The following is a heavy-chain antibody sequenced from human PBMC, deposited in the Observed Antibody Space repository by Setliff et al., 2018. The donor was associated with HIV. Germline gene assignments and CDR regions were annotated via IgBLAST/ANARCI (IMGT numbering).Heavy chain of an antibody. CDR2: IYYSGNT. CDR3: ARESRVVEGSAYWYFDL. Sequence: PSETLSLTCTVSGGSISSGGYFWSWIRQHPGKGLEWIGIIYYSGNTYHNPSLKSRVAMSVDTSKNQFSLKLNSVTAADTAMYYCARESRVVEGSAYWYFDLWGRGTLVTVSS. D-gene: IGHD2-15*01. CDR1: GGSISSGGYF. J-gene: IGHJ2*01. V-gene: IGHV4-31*03.